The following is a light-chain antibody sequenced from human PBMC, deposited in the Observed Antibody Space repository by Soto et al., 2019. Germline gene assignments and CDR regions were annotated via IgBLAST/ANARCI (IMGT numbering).Light chain of an antibody. CDR1: QSISSY. Sequence: DIQMTQSPSSLSASVGDRVTITCRASQSISSYLNWYQQKPGDAPKLLIYAASSLQSGVPSRFSGSGSGTDFTLTMSSLQPEDFATYYCQKSYSTLTFGAGTKVDSK. J-gene: IGKJ4*01. V-gene: IGKV1-39*01. CDR3: QKSYSTLT. CDR2: AAS.